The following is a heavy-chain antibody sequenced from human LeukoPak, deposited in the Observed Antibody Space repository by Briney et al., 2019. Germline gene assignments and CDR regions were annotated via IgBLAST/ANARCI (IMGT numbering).Heavy chain of an antibody. CDR1: GFTFDNYW. Sequence: PGGSLRLSCAASGFTFDNYWMTWVRHAPGEGRECVGKIKEDGSQKNYVASVRGRFTISRDNAKNSLYLEMNSLRAEDAAVYYCERDSGWYRFFYWGQGTLVTVSS. CDR2: IKEDGSQK. CDR3: ERDSGWYRFFY. V-gene: IGHV3-7*03. D-gene: IGHD6-13*01. J-gene: IGHJ4*02.